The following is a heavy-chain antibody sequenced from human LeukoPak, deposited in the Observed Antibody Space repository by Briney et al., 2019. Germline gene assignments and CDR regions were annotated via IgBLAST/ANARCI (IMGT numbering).Heavy chain of an antibody. CDR3: ARDSRYSYGLLTELDY. CDR2: IKQDGSEK. D-gene: IGHD5-18*01. V-gene: IGHV3-7*01. J-gene: IGHJ4*02. CDR1: GFTFSSYW. Sequence: PGGSLRLSCAASGFTFSSYWMSWVRQAPGKGLEWVANIKQDGSEKYYVDSVKGRFTISRDNAKNSLYLQMNSLRAEDTAVYYCARDSRYSYGLLTELDYWGQGTLVTVSS.